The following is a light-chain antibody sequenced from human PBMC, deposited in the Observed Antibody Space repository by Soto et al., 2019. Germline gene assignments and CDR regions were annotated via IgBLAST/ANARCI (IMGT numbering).Light chain of an antibody. J-gene: IGKJ4*01. CDR1: QSVANY. CDR2: DAS. CDR3: QQRSNWPLT. V-gene: IGKV3-11*01. Sequence: EIVLTQSPATLSLSPGERATLSCRASQSVANYLAWYQHKAGQAPSLLIYDASNKATGIPARFGGSGSGTDFTLTISSLEAEDFAIYYCQQRSNWPLTFGGGTKVEIK.